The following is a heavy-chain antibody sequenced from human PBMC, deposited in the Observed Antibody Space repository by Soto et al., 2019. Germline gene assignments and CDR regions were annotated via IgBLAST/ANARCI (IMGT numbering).Heavy chain of an antibody. Sequence: ASVKVSCKASGYTFTSYAMHWVRQAPGQRLEWMGWINAGNGNTKYSQKFQGRVTITRDTSASTAYMELSSLRSEDTAVYYCARDPYAIAARPFYYYSGMDVWGQGTTVTVS. J-gene: IGHJ6*02. V-gene: IGHV1-3*01. CDR2: INAGNGNT. D-gene: IGHD6-6*01. CDR1: GYTFTSYA. CDR3: ARDPYAIAARPFYYYSGMDV.